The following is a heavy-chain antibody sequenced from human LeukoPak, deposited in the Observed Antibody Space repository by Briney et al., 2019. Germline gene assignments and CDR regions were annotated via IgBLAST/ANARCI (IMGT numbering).Heavy chain of an antibody. D-gene: IGHD6-19*01. CDR2: IYYSGST. CDR3: ATNGWYCLDH. V-gene: IGHV4-39*07. J-gene: IGHJ1*01. Sequence: SETLSLTCTVSGGSISSSSYYWGWIRQPPGKGLEWIGSIYYSGSTYYNPSLKSRVTISVDTSKNQFSLKLSSVTAADTAVYYCATNGWYCLDHWGQGALVTVSS. CDR1: GGSISSSSYY.